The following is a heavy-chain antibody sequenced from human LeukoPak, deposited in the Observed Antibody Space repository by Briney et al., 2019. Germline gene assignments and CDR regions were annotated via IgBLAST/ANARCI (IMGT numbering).Heavy chain of an antibody. CDR1: GFTFSSYS. Sequence: GGSLRLSCAASGFTFSSYSMNWVRQAPGKGLEWVSSISSGSSYIYYADSVKGRFTISRDNAKKSLYLQMNSLRAEDTAVYYCARGLYYDSSGYEPLDYWGQGTLVTVSS. V-gene: IGHV3-21*01. D-gene: IGHD3-22*01. CDR2: ISSGSSYI. CDR3: ARGLYYDSSGYEPLDY. J-gene: IGHJ4*02.